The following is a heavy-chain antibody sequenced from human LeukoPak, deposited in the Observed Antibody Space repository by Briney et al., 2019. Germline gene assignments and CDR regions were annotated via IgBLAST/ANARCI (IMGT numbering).Heavy chain of an antibody. CDR2: ISSSSSYI. Sequence: PGGSLRLSCAASGFTFSSYSMNWVRQAPGKGLEWVSSISSSSSYIYYADSVKGRFTISRDNAKNSVYLQMNSLRAEDTAVYYCARWADDYGDPLWYFDLWGRGTLVTVSS. CDR1: GFTFSSYS. D-gene: IGHD4-17*01. V-gene: IGHV3-21*01. CDR3: ARWADDYGDPLWYFDL. J-gene: IGHJ2*01.